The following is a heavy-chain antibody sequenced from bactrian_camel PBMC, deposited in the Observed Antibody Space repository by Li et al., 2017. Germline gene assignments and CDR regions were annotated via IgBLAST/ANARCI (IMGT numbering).Heavy chain of an antibody. Sequence: HVQLVESGGGLVQPGGVLRLACTASGFTFSSYYMYWVRQAPGKGLEWVSVIDTSGGTTYYADSLKGRFTISRDNAKNTVYLQMFSLKPEDTAAYYCVRDEPRNGLTWGSHHWGQGTQVTVS. CDR1: GFTFSSYY. J-gene: IGHJ4*01. D-gene: IGHD1*01. CDR2: IDTSGGTT. CDR3: VRDEPRNGLTWGSHH. V-gene: IGHV3S1*01.